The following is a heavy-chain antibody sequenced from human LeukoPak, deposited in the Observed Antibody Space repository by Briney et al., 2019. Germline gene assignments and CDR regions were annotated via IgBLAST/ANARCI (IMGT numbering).Heavy chain of an antibody. Sequence: GGSLRLSCVPSGFTFSSYSMNWVREAPGKGGEGVSYISSSSSTIYYADSVKGRFTISRDNAKNSLYMQMNSLRAEDTAVYYCAGWPRYYYDSSGNYPYWGQGTLVTVSS. CDR2: ISSSSSTI. D-gene: IGHD3-22*01. V-gene: IGHV3-48*04. CDR3: AGWPRYYYDSSGNYPY. J-gene: IGHJ4*02. CDR1: GFTFSSYS.